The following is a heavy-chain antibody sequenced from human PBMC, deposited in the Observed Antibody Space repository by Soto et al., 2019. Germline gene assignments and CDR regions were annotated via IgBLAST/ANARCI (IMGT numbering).Heavy chain of an antibody. J-gene: IGHJ4*02. CDR1: GGSISSSSYY. Sequence: SETLSLTCTVSGGSISSSSYYWGWIRQPPGKGLEWIGSIYYSGSTYYNPSLKSRVTISVDTSKNQFSLKLSSVTAADTAVYYCASLRTTVTTGYFDYWGQGTLVTVSS. D-gene: IGHD4-4*01. CDR3: ASLRTTVTTGYFDY. CDR2: IYYSGST. V-gene: IGHV4-39*01.